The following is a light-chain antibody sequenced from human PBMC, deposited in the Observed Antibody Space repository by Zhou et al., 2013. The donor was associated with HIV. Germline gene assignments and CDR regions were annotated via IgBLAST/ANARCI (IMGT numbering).Light chain of an antibody. CDR2: KAS. J-gene: IGKJ1*01. Sequence: DIQMTQSPSTLSASVGDRVTITCRASQSVSSWLAWYQQKPGKAPKVLIYKASRLESGVPSRLSGSGSGTEFTLTISSLQPEDFATYYCLQHNSHPWTFAQGTKVEI. CDR1: QSVSSW. V-gene: IGKV1-5*03. CDR3: LQHNSHPWT.